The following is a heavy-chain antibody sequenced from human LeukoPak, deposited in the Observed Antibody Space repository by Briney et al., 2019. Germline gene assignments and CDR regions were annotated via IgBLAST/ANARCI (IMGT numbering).Heavy chain of an antibody. Sequence: GGSLRLSCAASGFTFSSYSMNWVRQASGKGLEWVSSISSSSSYIYYADSVKGRFTISRDNAKNSLYLQMNSLRAEDTAVYYCARGYSSSWYVSYYYYYMDVWGKGTTVTVSS. D-gene: IGHD6-13*01. CDR3: ARGYSSSWYVSYYYYYMDV. J-gene: IGHJ6*03. CDR2: ISSSSSYI. V-gene: IGHV3-21*01. CDR1: GFTFSSYS.